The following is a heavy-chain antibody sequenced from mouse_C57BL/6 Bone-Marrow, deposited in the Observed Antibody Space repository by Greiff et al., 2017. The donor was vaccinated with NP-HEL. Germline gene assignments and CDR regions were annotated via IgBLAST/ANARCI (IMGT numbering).Heavy chain of an antibody. CDR2: IYPSDSET. Sequence: QVQLQQPGAELVRPGSSVKLSCKASGYTFTSYWMDWVKQRPGQGLEWIGNIYPSDSETHYNQKFKDKATLTVAKSSSTAYMQLSSLTSEDSAVYYCARYSRGYFDYWGQGTTLTVSS. CDR1: GYTFTSYW. J-gene: IGHJ2*01. CDR3: ARYSRGYFDY. V-gene: IGHV1-61*01. D-gene: IGHD2-12*01.